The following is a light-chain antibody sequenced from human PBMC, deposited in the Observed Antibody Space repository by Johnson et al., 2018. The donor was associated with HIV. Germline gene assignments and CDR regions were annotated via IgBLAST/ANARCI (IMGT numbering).Light chain of an antibody. Sequence: QSVLKQPPSVSAAPGQKVTISCSGSSSNIGNNYVSWYQQLPGTAPKLLIYENNKRPSGIPDRFSGSKSGTSATLGITGLQTGDEADYYCGTWDSSLSVYVFGTGTKVTVL. J-gene: IGLJ1*01. V-gene: IGLV1-51*02. CDR2: ENN. CDR3: GTWDSSLSVYV. CDR1: SSNIGNNY.